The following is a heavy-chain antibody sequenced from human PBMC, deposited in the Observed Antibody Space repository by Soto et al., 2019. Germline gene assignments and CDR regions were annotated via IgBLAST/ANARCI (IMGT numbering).Heavy chain of an antibody. CDR1: GYTLTELS. V-gene: IGHV1-24*01. D-gene: IGHD1-26*01. J-gene: IGHJ4*02. CDR3: ATVSKRELLKYYFDN. CDR2: FDPEDGET. Sequence: ASVKVSCKVSGYTLTELSFHWVRQARGKGLEWMGGFDPEDGETIYAQKFQGRVTMTEDTSTDTAYMELSSLRSEDTAVYYCATVSKRELLKYYFDNWGQGTRVTVSS.